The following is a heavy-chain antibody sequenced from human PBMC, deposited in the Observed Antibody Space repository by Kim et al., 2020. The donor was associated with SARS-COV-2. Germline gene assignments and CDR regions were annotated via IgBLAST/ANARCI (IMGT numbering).Heavy chain of an antibody. V-gene: IGHV1-69*13. Sequence: SVKVSCKASGGTFSSYAISWVRQAPGQGLEWMGGIIPIFGTANYAQKFQGRVTITADESTSTAYMELSSLRSEDTAVYYCARGSPRGWLQPYFDYWGQGTLVTVSS. D-gene: IGHD5-18*01. CDR1: GGTFSSYA. CDR2: IIPIFGTA. CDR3: ARGSPRGWLQPYFDY. J-gene: IGHJ4*02.